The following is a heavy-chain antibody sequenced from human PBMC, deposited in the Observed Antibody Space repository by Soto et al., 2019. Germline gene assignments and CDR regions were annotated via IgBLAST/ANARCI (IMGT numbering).Heavy chain of an antibody. CDR2: IYWDDDK. J-gene: IGHJ4*02. CDR1: GFSLSTSGVG. CDR3: AHSPPPYYYDSSGSRKRTPFDY. V-gene: IGHV2-5*02. Sequence: SGPTLVNPTQTLTLTCTFSGFSLSTSGVGVGWIRQPPGKALEWLALIYWDDDKRYSPSLKSRLTITKDTSKNQVVLTMTNMDPVDTATYYCAHSPPPYYYDSSGSRKRTPFDYWGQGTLVTVSS. D-gene: IGHD3-22*01.